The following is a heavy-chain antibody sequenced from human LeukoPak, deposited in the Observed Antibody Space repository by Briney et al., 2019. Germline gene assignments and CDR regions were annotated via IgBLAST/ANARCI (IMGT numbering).Heavy chain of an antibody. CDR3: ARVGDGNFDY. J-gene: IGHJ4*02. V-gene: IGHV4-59*08. D-gene: IGHD3-16*01. CDR2: IYYGGNN. CDR1: GGSISSYY. Sequence: SETLSLSCADSGGSISSYYGSWIRQRPGKGLEWIGYIYYGGNNNYNTSLKSRVTISIDTSKNQFSLKLSSVTAADTAVYYCARVGDGNFDYWGQGTLVTV.